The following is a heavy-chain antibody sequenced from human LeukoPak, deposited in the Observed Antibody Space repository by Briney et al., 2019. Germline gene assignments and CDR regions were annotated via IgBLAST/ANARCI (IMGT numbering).Heavy chain of an antibody. V-gene: IGHV3-23*01. CDR2: ISSSGGST. CDR3: AKGGAQV. CDR1: GFTFSSDA. D-gene: IGHD1-26*01. J-gene: IGHJ4*02. Sequence: GGSLRLSCAASGFTFSSDAMRWVRQAPGKGLEWVSAISSSGGSTYYADSVRGRFIISRDSSKNTLYLQMNSLRAEDKAVYYCAKGGAQVGGQGTLVTVSS.